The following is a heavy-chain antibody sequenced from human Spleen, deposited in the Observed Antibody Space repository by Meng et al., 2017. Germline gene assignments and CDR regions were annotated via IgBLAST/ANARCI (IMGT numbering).Heavy chain of an antibody. J-gene: IGHJ6*02. D-gene: IGHD6-19*01. Sequence: SETLSLTCAVSGYSISSGYYWGWIRQPPGKGLEWIGSIYHSGSTYYNPSLKSRVTISVDTSKNQFSLKLSSVTAADTAVYYCAREVAVAGTAYYYYYYGMDVWGQGTTVTVSS. CDR1: GYSISSGYY. CDR2: IYHSGST. V-gene: IGHV4-38-2*02. CDR3: AREVAVAGTAYYYYYYGMDV.